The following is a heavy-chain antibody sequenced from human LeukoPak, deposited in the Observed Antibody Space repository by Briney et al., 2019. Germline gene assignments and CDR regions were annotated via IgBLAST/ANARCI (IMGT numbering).Heavy chain of an antibody. J-gene: IGHJ4*02. Sequence: SVKVSCKASGGTFSSYAISWVRQAPGQGLEWMGGIIPVFGTANYAQRFQGRVTITADESTSTAYMELSSLRSEDTAVYYCQVVNANSFDYWGQGTLVTVSS. CDR1: GGTFSSYA. V-gene: IGHV1-69*13. D-gene: IGHD2-8*02. CDR3: QVVNANSFDY. CDR2: IIPVFGTA.